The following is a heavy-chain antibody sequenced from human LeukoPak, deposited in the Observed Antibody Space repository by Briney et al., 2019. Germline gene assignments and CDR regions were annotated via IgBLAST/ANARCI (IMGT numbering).Heavy chain of an antibody. CDR1: GFTFRDYY. J-gene: IGHJ5*02. V-gene: IGHV3-11*06. Sequence: GGSLRLSCAASGFTFRDYYMSWIRQAPGKGREGVSYISSSSSYTNYADSVKGRFTISRDNAKNSLYLQMNSLRAEDPAVYYCARVVVVVPAADPWGQGTLVTVSS. CDR3: ARVVVVVPAADP. CDR2: ISSSSSYT. D-gene: IGHD2-2*01.